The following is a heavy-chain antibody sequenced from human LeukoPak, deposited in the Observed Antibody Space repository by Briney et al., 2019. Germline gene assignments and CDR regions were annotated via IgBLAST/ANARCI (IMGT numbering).Heavy chain of an antibody. J-gene: IGHJ4*02. CDR2: INPNSGGT. CDR3: ARPEYYYDSSGYPAY. Sequence: ASVKVSCKASGYTFTGYYMHWVRQAPGQGLEWMGRINPNSGGTNYAQKFQGRVTMTRDTSISTAYMELSRLRSDDTAVYYCARPEYYYDSSGYPAYWGQGTLVTVSS. V-gene: IGHV1-2*02. D-gene: IGHD3-22*01. CDR1: GYTFTGYY.